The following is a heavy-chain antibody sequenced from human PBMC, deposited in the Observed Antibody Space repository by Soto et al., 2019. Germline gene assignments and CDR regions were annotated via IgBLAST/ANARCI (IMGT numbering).Heavy chain of an antibody. CDR2: INYSGRT. V-gene: IGHV4-59*01. D-gene: IGHD1-26*01. CDR3: AKIGGGSQSHFDY. CDR1: GGSISSYY. J-gene: IGHJ4*02. Sequence: SETLSLTCTVSGGSISSYYWSWIRQPPGKGLEWIGYINYSGRTSSNPSLKSRLTISVDTSKNQFSLKLSSLTAADTAVYYCAKIGGGSQSHFDYWGQGTLVTVPQ.